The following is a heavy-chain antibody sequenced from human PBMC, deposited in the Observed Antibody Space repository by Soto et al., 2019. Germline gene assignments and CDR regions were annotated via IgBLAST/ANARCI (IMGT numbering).Heavy chain of an antibody. D-gene: IGHD4-17*01. CDR1: GFTFNSYW. J-gene: IGHJ4*02. CDR3: AREWDLNGDTFDY. CDR2: INSDGSST. V-gene: IGHV3-74*01. Sequence: PGGSLRLSCAASGFTFNSYWMHWVRQAPGKGLVWVSRINSDGSSTTYADSVKGRFTVSRDNAESTLYLQMNSLRAEDTAVYYCAREWDLNGDTFDYWGQGNLVTVSS.